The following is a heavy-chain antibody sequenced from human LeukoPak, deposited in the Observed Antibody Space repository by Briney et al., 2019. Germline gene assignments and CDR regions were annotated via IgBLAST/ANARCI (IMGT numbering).Heavy chain of an antibody. Sequence: SETLSLTCTVSGASMSVYYWSWIRQPAGKGLEWIGRIYTSGTTNYNPSLKSRVTILIDTSKKQFSLKLSSVTAADTAVYYCARESGYTYGRDYWGQGTLVTVSS. D-gene: IGHD5-18*01. CDR2: IYTSGTT. J-gene: IGHJ4*02. CDR1: GASMSVYY. CDR3: ARESGYTYGRDY. V-gene: IGHV4-4*07.